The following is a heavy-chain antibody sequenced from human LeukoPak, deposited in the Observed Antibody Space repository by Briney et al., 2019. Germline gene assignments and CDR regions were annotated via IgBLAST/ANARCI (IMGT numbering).Heavy chain of an antibody. V-gene: IGHV3-23*01. J-gene: IGHJ4*02. CDR3: AKGGYDYAWGSYPL. D-gene: IGHD3-16*02. Sequence: GGSLRLSCAASGFSFNTYAMSWVRQAPGKGLEWVSAISNTGGSTYYADSVKGRFTISRDNSKNTLYLQMNSLRAEDTAVYYCAKGGYDYAWGSYPLWGQGTLVTVSS. CDR1: GFSFNTYA. CDR2: ISNTGGST.